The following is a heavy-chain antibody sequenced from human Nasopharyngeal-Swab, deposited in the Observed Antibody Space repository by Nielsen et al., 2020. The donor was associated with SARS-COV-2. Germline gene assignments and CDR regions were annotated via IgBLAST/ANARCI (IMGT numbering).Heavy chain of an antibody. CDR3: AKDNSIPGYASEYYFDY. Sequence: GESLKISCAASGFTFSSYGMHWVRQAPGKGPEWVAVISYDGSNKYYADSVKGRFTISRDNSKNTLYLQMNSLRAEDTAVYYCAKDNSIPGYASEYYFDYWGQGTLVTVSS. CDR1: GFTFSSYG. CDR2: ISYDGSNK. V-gene: IGHV3-30*18. D-gene: IGHD5-12*01. J-gene: IGHJ4*02.